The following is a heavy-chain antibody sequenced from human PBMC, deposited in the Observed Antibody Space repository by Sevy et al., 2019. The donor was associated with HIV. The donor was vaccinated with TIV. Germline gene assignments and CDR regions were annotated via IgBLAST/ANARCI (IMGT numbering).Heavy chain of an antibody. CDR3: ARGFRRAGTCPARLINDAFDI. Sequence: ASVKVSCKASGYTFTSYGISWVRQAPGQGLEWMGWISAYNGNTNYAQKLQGRVTMYTDTSTSTDYMELRSLRSDDTAVYYCARGFRRAGTCPARLINDAFDIWGQGTMVTVSS. V-gene: IGHV1-18*01. D-gene: IGHD6-13*01. J-gene: IGHJ3*02. CDR2: ISAYNGNT. CDR1: GYTFTSYG.